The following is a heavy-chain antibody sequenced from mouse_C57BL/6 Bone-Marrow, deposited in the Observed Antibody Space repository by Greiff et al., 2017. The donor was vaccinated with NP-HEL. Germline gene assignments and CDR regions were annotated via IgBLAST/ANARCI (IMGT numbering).Heavy chain of an antibody. V-gene: IGHV1-69*01. Sequence: QVQLQQPGAELVMPGASVKLSCKASGYTFTSYWMHWVKQRPGQGLEWIGEIDPSDSYTNYNQKFKGKATLTVDKSSSTAYMQLSSLTSEDSAVYYCARRKGHFDYWGQGTTLTVSS. J-gene: IGHJ2*01. CDR1: GYTFTSYW. CDR3: ARRKGHFDY. CDR2: IDPSDSYT.